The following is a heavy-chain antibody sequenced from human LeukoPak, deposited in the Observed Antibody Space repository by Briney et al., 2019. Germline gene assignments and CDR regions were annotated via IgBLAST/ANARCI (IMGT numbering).Heavy chain of an antibody. V-gene: IGHV4-30-2*01. J-gene: IGHJ4*02. CDR2: IYHSGST. Sequence: SETLSLTCAVSGGSISRGGYSWSWIRQPPGKGREWIGYIYHSGSTYYNPSLKSRVTISVDRSKNQFSLKLSSVTAADTAVYYCAREHYGIDYWGQGTLVTVSS. CDR3: AREHYGIDY. CDR1: GGSISRGGYS. D-gene: IGHD4-17*01.